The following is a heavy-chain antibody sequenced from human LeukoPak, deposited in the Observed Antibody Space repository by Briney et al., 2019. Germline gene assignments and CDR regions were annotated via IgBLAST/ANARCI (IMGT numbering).Heavy chain of an antibody. CDR3: ARDHYYDSSGYLTHFDY. CDR1: GYIFPDYY. J-gene: IGHJ4*02. CDR2: INPNSGGT. Sequence: ASVKVSCKGSGYIFPDYYIYWVRQAPGQGLEWMGRINPNSGGTNYAQKFQGRVTITRDTSASTAYMELSSLRSEDTAVYYCARDHYYDSSGYLTHFDYWGQGTLVTVSS. D-gene: IGHD3-22*01. V-gene: IGHV1-2*06.